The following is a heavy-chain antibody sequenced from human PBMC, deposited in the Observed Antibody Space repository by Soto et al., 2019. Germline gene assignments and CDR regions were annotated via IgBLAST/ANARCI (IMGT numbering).Heavy chain of an antibody. Sequence: QVQLVQSGAEVKKPGASVKVSCKASGYTFTSSGISWVRQAPGQGLEWMGWISAYNGNTNYAQQLQGRVTMPTDTSASTCYMELMSLRSGDTAVYYCAREGEDCSSTSCYDYGMDGGGQGTPVTVSS. J-gene: IGHJ6*02. CDR3: AREGEDCSSTSCYDYGMDG. CDR2: ISAYNGNT. D-gene: IGHD2-2*01. CDR1: GYTFTSSG. V-gene: IGHV1-18*01.